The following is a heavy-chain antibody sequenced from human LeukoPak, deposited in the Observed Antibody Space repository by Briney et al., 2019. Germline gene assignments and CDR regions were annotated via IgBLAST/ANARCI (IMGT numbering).Heavy chain of an antibody. D-gene: IGHD6-19*01. V-gene: IGHV3-23*01. CDR1: GFTFSSYA. Sequence: GGSLRLSCAASGFTFSSYAMSWVRQAPGKGLEWVSGISGSGTSTYYADSVKGRFAISRDNSKNTMSLQMNRLRAEDTALYYCARGKGIAVSSFDSWGQGTLVTVSS. CDR2: ISGSGTST. J-gene: IGHJ4*02. CDR3: ARGKGIAVSSFDS.